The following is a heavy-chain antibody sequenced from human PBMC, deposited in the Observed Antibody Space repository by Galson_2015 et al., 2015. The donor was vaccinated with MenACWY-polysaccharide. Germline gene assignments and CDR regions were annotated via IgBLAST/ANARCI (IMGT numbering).Heavy chain of an antibody. CDR2: ISSGSDTA. Sequence: SLRLSCAASGFNFSIYVMTWVRQAPGKGLEWVSAISSGSDTAYYTDSVEGRFTISRDNSKDTVHLQMDSLRADDTAVYYCVKGGWADNWGQGTLVTVSS. CDR1: GFNFSIYV. V-gene: IGHV3-23*01. D-gene: IGHD1-26*01. CDR3: VKGGWADN. J-gene: IGHJ4*02.